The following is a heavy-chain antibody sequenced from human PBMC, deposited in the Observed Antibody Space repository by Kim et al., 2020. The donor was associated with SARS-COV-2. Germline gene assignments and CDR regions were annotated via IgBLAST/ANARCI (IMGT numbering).Heavy chain of an antibody. CDR1: GFTFSSYA. V-gene: IGHV3-23*03. CDR3: AKGGERDSSGYPRHVDY. CDR2: IYSGGSST. J-gene: IGHJ4*02. Sequence: GGSLRLSCAASGFTFSSYAMSWVRQAPGKGLEWVSVIYSGGSSTYYADSVKGRFTISRDNSKNTLYLQMNSLRAEDTAVYYCAKGGERDSSGYPRHVDYWGQGTLVTVSS. D-gene: IGHD3-22*01.